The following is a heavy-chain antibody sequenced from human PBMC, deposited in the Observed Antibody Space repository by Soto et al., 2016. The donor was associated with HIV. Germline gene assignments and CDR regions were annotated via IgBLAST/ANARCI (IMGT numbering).Heavy chain of an antibody. V-gene: IGHV3-15*01. CDR2: SKSKTDGGTT. CDR1: GFSFSKAW. J-gene: IGHJ4*02. Sequence: EVQLVESGGGLVKPGGSLRLSCAVSGFSFSKAWMSWIRQVPGKGLEWLGRSKSKTDGGTTDYAAPVKDRFIISRDDSKNTLYLQMNSPKTEDTAVYYCTTDRIPNYYDSSGYFSYWGQGTLVTVSS. D-gene: IGHD3-22*01. CDR3: TTDRIPNYYDSSGYFSY.